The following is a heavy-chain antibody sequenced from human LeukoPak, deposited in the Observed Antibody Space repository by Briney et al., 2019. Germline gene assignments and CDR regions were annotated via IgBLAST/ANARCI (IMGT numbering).Heavy chain of an antibody. CDR1: GYTFTSYD. J-gene: IGHJ5*02. Sequence: GASVTVSCTASGYTFTSYDINWVRQAPGQGLEWMGWMNPNSGNTGYAQKFQGRVTMTRNTSISTAYMELSSLRSEDTAVYYCARGRIAKRFDPWGQGTLVTVSS. CDR3: ARGRIAKRFDP. CDR2: MNPNSGNT. D-gene: IGHD6-13*01. V-gene: IGHV1-8*01.